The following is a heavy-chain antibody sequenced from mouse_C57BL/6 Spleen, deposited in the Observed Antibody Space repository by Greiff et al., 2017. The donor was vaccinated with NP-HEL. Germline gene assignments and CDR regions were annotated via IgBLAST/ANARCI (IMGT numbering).Heavy chain of an antibody. CDR2: ISYDGSN. V-gene: IGHV3-6*01. CDR1: GYSITSGYY. CDR3: ARAYDYDEGDWYFDV. J-gene: IGHJ1*03. Sequence: EVQLQQSGPGLVKPSQSLSLTCSVTGYSITSGYYWYWIRQFPGNKLEWMGYISYDGSNNYNPSLKNRISITRDTSKNQFFLKLNSVTTEDTATYYCARAYDYDEGDWYFDVWGTGTTVTVSS. D-gene: IGHD2-4*01.